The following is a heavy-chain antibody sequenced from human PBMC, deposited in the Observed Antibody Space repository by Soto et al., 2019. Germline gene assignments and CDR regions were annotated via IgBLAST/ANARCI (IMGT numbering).Heavy chain of an antibody. CDR2: ISYDGSNK. CDR3: AKAGRWLQLGPDY. CDR1: GLTFSSYG. V-gene: IGHV3-30*18. D-gene: IGHD5-12*01. Sequence: QPGGSLRLSCAASGLTFSSYGMHWVRQAPGKGLEWVAVISYDGSNKYYADSVKGRFTISRDNSKNTLYLQMNSLRAEDTAVYYCAKAGRWLQLGPDYWGQGTLVTVSS. J-gene: IGHJ4*02.